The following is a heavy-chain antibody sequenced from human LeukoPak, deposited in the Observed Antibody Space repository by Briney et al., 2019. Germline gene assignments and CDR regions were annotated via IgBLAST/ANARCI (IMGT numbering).Heavy chain of an antibody. Sequence: PSETLSLTCAVYGGSFSGYYWSWIRQPPGKGLEWIGYIYYSGSTNYNPSLKSRVTISVDTSKNQFSLKLSSVTAADTAVYYCARGFYDSSGYSAPFDYWGQGTLVTVSS. V-gene: IGHV4-59*01. CDR2: IYYSGST. CDR3: ARGFYDSSGYSAPFDY. D-gene: IGHD3-22*01. CDR1: GGSFSGYY. J-gene: IGHJ4*02.